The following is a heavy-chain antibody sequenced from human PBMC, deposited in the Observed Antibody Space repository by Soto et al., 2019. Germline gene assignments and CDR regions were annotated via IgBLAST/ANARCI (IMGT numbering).Heavy chain of an antibody. Sequence: EVQLVETGGDLLQPGGSLRISCAASGITVSSDSMTWVRQAPGKGLEWISIIYSDNNTDYADSVKGRFSISRDTSKNILYLQMNSLRAEDTAEYYCARHYSAMGVWGQGTMVTVSS. CDR2: IYSDNNT. CDR3: ARHYSAMGV. V-gene: IGHV3-53*02. CDR1: GITVSSDS. J-gene: IGHJ6*02.